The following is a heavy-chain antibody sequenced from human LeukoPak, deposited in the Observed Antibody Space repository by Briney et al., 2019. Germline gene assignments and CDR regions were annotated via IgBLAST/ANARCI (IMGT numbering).Heavy chain of an antibody. Sequence: PSETLCLTCAVYGGSFSGYYWSWIRQPPGKGLEWIGEINHSGSTSYNPSLKSRVTISVDTSKNQFSLKLSSVTAADTAVYYCARSSGRGIWGQGTLVTVSS. CDR1: GGSFSGYY. CDR3: ARSSGRGI. V-gene: IGHV4-34*01. CDR2: INHSGST. D-gene: IGHD3-22*01. J-gene: IGHJ4*02.